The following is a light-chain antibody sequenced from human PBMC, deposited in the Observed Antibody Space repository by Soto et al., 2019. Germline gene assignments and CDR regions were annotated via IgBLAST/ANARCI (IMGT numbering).Light chain of an antibody. J-gene: IGLJ1*01. Sequence: QSVLTQPRSVSGSPGQSVTVSCIGTSSDVGDYNSVSWYQQHPGKAPKLMIYDVSKRPSGVPDRVSGSKSGNTASLTISGLQAEDEADYYCCSYVGGYSYVFGIGTKLTVL. CDR2: DVS. V-gene: IGLV2-11*01. CDR3: CSYVGGYSYV. CDR1: SSDVGDYNS.